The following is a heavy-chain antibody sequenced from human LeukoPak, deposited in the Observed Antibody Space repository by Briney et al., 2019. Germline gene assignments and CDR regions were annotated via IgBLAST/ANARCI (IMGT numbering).Heavy chain of an antibody. V-gene: IGHV3-23*01. D-gene: IGHD6-13*01. CDR2: ISGSDGST. Sequence: GGSLRLSCAASGFTFSSNGMSWVRQAPGKGLEWVSGISGSDGSTYYADSVKGRFTISRDNSKNTLYLQMNSLRAEDTAVYYCAREGYSSSWYYYFDYWGQGTLVTVSS. CDR3: AREGYSSSWYYYFDY. CDR1: GFTFSSNG. J-gene: IGHJ4*02.